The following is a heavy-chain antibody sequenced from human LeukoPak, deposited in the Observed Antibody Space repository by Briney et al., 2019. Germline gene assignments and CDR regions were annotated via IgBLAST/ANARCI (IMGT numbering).Heavy chain of an antibody. V-gene: IGHV3-21*01. CDR2: ISSSGSYI. J-gene: IGHJ1*01. D-gene: IGHD3-22*01. CDR1: GFTFSNYN. CDR3: ARGLYPDYYVSSGSSPPEH. Sequence: GGSLRLSCAASGFTFSNYNINWVRQAPGKGLEWVSSISSSGSYIYYADSMQGRFTISRDNSKNSLFLQMNSLRAEDTAVYYCARGLYPDYYVSSGSSPPEHWGQGTLVTVSS.